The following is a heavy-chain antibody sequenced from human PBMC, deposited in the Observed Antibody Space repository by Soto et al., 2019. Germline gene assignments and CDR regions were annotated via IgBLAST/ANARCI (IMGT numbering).Heavy chain of an antibody. D-gene: IGHD1-1*01. CDR3: ARDGEGLETILRLLYMDV. Sequence: ASVKVSCKASGYTFTRFGINWVRQAPGQGLEWMGWSSGYNGKATYEQKFQGRVTMTTDTSTSTAYMELRNLRSDDTAVYYCARDGEGLETILRLLYMDVWGKGTTVTVSS. CDR1: GYTFTRFG. J-gene: IGHJ6*03. V-gene: IGHV1-18*01. CDR2: SSGYNGKA.